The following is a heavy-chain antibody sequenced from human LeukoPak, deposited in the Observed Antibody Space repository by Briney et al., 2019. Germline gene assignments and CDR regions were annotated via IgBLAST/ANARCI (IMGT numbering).Heavy chain of an antibody. V-gene: IGHV3-21*01. CDR3: ARDSRIAAVPDY. J-gene: IGHJ4*02. Sequence: GRSLRLSCAASGFTFSSYGMHWVRQAPGKGLEWVSSISSSSSYIYYADSVKGRFTISRDNAKNSLYLQMNSLRAEDTAVYYCARDSRIAAVPDYWGQGTLVTVSS. CDR1: GFTFSSYG. D-gene: IGHD6-13*01. CDR2: ISSSSSYI.